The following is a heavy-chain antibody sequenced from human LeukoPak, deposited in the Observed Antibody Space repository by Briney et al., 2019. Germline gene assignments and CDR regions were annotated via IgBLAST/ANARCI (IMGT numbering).Heavy chain of an antibody. CDR2: INVGTGLT. CDR1: GHTFTTYT. Sequence: HGASVKVSCTASGHTFTTYTLHWVRQAPGQSLEWMGGINVGTGLTKYSLKFQGRVSVIRDTAANTAYMEMRSLRSEDTAVYYCASASAMGQRAVDIWGQGTGVTVSS. D-gene: IGHD3-16*01. V-gene: IGHV1-3*01. J-gene: IGHJ3*02. CDR3: ASASAMGQRAVDI.